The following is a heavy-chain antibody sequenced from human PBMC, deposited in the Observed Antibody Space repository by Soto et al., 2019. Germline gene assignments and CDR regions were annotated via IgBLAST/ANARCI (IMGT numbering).Heavy chain of an antibody. Sequence: QLQLQESGPGLVKPSETLSLTCTVSGGSISSSSYYWGWIRQPPGKGLEWIGSIYYSGSTYYNPSLKSRVTISVDTSKNQFSLKLSSVTAADTAVYYCARLPPNWQQPESWFDPWGQGTLVTVSS. D-gene: IGHD6-13*01. CDR3: ARLPPNWQQPESWFDP. CDR1: GGSISSSSYY. V-gene: IGHV4-39*01. J-gene: IGHJ5*02. CDR2: IYYSGST.